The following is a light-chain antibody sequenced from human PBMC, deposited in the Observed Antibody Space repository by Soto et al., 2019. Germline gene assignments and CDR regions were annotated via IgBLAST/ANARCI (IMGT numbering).Light chain of an antibody. CDR1: QSINNIY. CDR3: EQYGSSPRT. CDR2: GVS. J-gene: IGKJ1*01. Sequence: EIVLTQSPGTLSLSPGERATLSCRASQSINNIYFAWYQQKPGQAPRLLIYGVSSRATGIPDRFSGSGSGTDFTLTISRLEPEDFAVYYREQYGSSPRTFGQGTKVEIK. V-gene: IGKV3-20*01.